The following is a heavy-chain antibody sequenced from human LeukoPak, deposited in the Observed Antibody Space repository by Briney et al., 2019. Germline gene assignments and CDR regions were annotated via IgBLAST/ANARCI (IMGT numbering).Heavy chain of an antibody. Sequence: GGSLRLSCAASGFXFSSYGIHWVRQAPGKGREWVAVIWYDGSNKYYADSVKGRFTISRDNSKNTLYLQMNSLRAEDTAVYYCARDRSGYFQNWGQGTLVTVSS. J-gene: IGHJ1*01. CDR2: IWYDGSNK. D-gene: IGHD3-3*01. CDR1: GFXFSSYG. CDR3: ARDRSGYFQN. V-gene: IGHV3-33*01.